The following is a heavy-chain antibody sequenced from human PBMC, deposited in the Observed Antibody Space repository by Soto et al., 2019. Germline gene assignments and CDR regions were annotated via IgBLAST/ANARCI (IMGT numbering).Heavy chain of an antibody. V-gene: IGHV4-59*08. CDR3: ARRIKYYYAMDV. CDR1: GGSISSYY. J-gene: IGHJ6*02. D-gene: IGHD2-15*01. CDR2: ISDSGST. Sequence: QVQLQESGPGLVKPSETLSLTCTVSGGSISSYYWSWIRQPPGKGLEWIGYISDSGSTNYNPSLKHRVTISVDPSNNQFPLRQSSVTAADTAVYYCARRIKYYYAMDVWGQGTTVTVSS.